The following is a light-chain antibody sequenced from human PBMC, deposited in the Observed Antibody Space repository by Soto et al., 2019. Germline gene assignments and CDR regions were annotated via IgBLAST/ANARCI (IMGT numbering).Light chain of an antibody. CDR2: GAS. CDR1: QTFNSNY. V-gene: IGKV3-20*01. Sequence: EIVLTQSPGTLSLFPGERVTLSCRASQTFNSNYLAWYQQKPGQAPRLLIYGASSRATSIPNGFSGSGSGTDFTLTIISLKPEDCGVYYCPQYESSPRTSGQRTKVPIK. J-gene: IGKJ1*01. CDR3: PQYESSPRT.